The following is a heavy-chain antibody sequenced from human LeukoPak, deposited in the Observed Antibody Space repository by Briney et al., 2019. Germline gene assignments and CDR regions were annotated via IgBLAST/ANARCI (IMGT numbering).Heavy chain of an antibody. D-gene: IGHD1-7*01. J-gene: IGHJ4*02. CDR2: ISKDGSDI. CDR1: GFTFSDYA. CDR3: ARDYWWNYDY. Sequence: GRSLRLSCAASGFTFSDYAMHWVRQAPGKGLEWVAVISKDGSDIYYPGSVRGRFTISRDNSKNTIYLQMDSLRAEDTAIYYCARDYWWNYDYWGQGTLVTVSS. V-gene: IGHV3-30-3*01.